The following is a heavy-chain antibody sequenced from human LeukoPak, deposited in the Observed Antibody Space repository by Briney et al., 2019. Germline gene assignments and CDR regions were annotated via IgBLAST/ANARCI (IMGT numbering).Heavy chain of an antibody. CDR2: INPNSGGT. CDR1: GYTFTGYY. CDR3: ARDLLGYCSSTSCSIDY. V-gene: IGHV1-2*02. D-gene: IGHD2-2*01. Sequence: ASVKVSCKASGYTFTGYYMHWVRQAPGQGLEWEGWINPNSGGTNYAQKFQGRVTMTRDTSISTAYMELSRLRSDDTAVYYCARDLLGYCSSTSCSIDYWGQGTLVTVSS. J-gene: IGHJ4*02.